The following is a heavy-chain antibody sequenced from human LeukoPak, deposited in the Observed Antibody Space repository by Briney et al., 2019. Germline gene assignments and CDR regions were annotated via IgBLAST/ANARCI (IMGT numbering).Heavy chain of an antibody. Sequence: SQTLSLTCAISGASIASGNYHWDWIRQPAGKRPEYIGRISAGGRTNYNPSLKSRLTISMDTSKNHVSLRLTSVTAADTAVHSCTRGGHDYGGSFDPWGQGILVTVSS. CDR2: ISAGGRT. CDR3: TRGGHDYGGSFDP. V-gene: IGHV4-61*02. D-gene: IGHD4-23*01. J-gene: IGHJ5*02. CDR1: GASIASGNYH.